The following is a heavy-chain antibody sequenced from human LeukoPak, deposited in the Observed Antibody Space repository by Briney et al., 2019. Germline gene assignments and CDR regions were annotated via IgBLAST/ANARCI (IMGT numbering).Heavy chain of an antibody. Sequence: VASVRVSCKASGYTFTSYGISWVRQAPGQGLEWMGWISAYNGNTNYAQKLQGRVTMTTDTSTSTAYMELRSLRSDDTAVYYCARVEELQYSSGWYFGRARTNGFGFDYWGQGTLVTVSS. CDR3: ARVEELQYSSGWYFGRARTNGFGFDY. D-gene: IGHD6-19*01. CDR2: ISAYNGNT. J-gene: IGHJ4*02. CDR1: GYTFTSYG. V-gene: IGHV1-18*01.